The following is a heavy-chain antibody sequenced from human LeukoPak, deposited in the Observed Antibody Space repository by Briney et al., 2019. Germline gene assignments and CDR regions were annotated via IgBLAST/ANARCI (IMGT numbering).Heavy chain of an antibody. V-gene: IGHV1-18*01. CDR3: ARGQALIHEYSGSYSPFDY. J-gene: IGHJ4*02. CDR1: GGSFSRNA. D-gene: IGHD1-26*01. CDR2: ISAYNGNK. Sequence: GSSVKVSCKASGGSFSRNAISWVRQAPGQGLEWMGWISAYNGNKNYAQKLQGRVTMTTDTSTSTAYMELRSLRSDDTAVYYCARGQALIHEYSGSYSPFDYWGQGSLVTVSS.